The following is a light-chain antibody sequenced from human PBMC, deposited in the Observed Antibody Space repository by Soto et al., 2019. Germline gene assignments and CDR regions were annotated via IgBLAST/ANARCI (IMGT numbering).Light chain of an antibody. CDR2: LNSDGSH. CDR3: QTWGTGSLV. Sequence: QPVLTQSPSASASLGASVKLTCTLSSGHSSYAIAWHQQQPEKGPRYLMKLNSDGSHSKGDGIPDRFSGSSSAAERYLASASLQSEEEADYCWQTWGTGSLVFGGGTKLTVL. CDR1: SGHSSYA. J-gene: IGLJ3*02. V-gene: IGLV4-69*01.